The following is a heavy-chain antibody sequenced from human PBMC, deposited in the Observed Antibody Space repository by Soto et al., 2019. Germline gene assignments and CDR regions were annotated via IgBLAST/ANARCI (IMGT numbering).Heavy chain of an antibody. V-gene: IGHV3-15*07. J-gene: IGHJ6*02. Sequence: GGSLRLSCAASGFTFSNAWMNWVRQAPGKGLEWVGRIKSKTDGGTTDYAAPVKGRFTISRDDSKNTLYLQMNSLKTEDTAVYYCTTVVKLAQWYHYYGMAVWGQGTSVPVSS. CDR2: IKSKTDGGTT. D-gene: IGHD6-6*01. CDR1: GFTFSNAW. CDR3: TTVVKLAQWYHYYGMAV.